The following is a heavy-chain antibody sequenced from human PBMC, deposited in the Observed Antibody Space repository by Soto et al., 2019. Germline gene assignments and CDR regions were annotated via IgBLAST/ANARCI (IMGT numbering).Heavy chain of an antibody. CDR2: INHSGSP. CDR3: ARGPMRAWFDP. CDR1: GGSFSGYS. J-gene: IGHJ5*02. Sequence: QVQLQQWGAGLLKPSETLSLTCAVYGGSFSGYSWSWIRQPPGKGPEWIGEINHSGSPNSSPSLKSHVTTSVDTSNNQLSLKLSSVTAADTAVYYCARGPMRAWFDPWGQGTLVTVSS. V-gene: IGHV4-34*01.